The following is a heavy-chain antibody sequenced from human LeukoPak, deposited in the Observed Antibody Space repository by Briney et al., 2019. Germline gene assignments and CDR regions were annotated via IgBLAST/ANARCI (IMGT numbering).Heavy chain of an antibody. CDR2: INPSGGST. J-gene: IGHJ4*02. CDR1: GYTFTSYY. D-gene: IGHD2-2*01. Sequence: ASVKVSCKASGYTFTSYYMHWVRQAPGQGLEWMGIINPSGGSTSYAQKFQGRVTMTRDTSTSTVYMELSSLRSEDTAVYYCARTYCSSTSCSSFDCWGQGTLVTVSS. CDR3: ARTYCSSTSCSSFDC. V-gene: IGHV1-46*03.